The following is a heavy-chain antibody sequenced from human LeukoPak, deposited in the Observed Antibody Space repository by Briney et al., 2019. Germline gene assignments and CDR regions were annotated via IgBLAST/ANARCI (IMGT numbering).Heavy chain of an antibody. J-gene: IGHJ4*02. D-gene: IGHD3-22*01. CDR3: ARAPHYYDSSGSFDY. V-gene: IGHV3-13*01. CDR2: IGTAGDT. Sequence: GGSLRLSCAASGFTFSSYDMHWVRQATGKGLEWVSAIGTAGDTYYPGSVKGRFTISRENAKNSLYLQMNSLRAEDTAVYYCARAPHYYDSSGSFDYWGQGTLFTVSS. CDR1: GFTFSSYD.